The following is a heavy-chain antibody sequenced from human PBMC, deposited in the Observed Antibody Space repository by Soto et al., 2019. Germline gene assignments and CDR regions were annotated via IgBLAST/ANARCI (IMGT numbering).Heavy chain of an antibody. CDR1: GFTFSSYE. J-gene: IGHJ4*02. V-gene: IGHV3-48*03. D-gene: IGHD4-17*01. CDR2: ISSSGSTI. Sequence: GGSLRLSCAASGFTFSSYEMNWVRQAPGKGLEWVSYISSSGSTIYYADSVKGRFTISRDNAKDSLYLQMNSLRAEDTAVYYCARDALYDYGESFDYWGQGTLVTVSS. CDR3: ARDALYDYGESFDY.